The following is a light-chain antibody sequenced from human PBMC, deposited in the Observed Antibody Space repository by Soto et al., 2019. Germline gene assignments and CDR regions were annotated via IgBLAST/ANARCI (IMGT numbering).Light chain of an antibody. CDR2: SDN. J-gene: IGLJ1*01. CDR3: AAWDDSLNGCV. CDR1: SSNIGTYR. Sequence: QSVLTQPPSASGTPGQRVTISCSGSSSNIGTYRVSWYQHFPGTAPRLLIYSDNQRPSGVPDRFSASKSGASASLAISGLQSEDEAYFYCAAWDDSLNGCVFGTATKVTVL. V-gene: IGLV1-44*01.